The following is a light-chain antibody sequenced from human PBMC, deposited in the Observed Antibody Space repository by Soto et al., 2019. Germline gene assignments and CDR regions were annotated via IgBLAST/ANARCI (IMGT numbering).Light chain of an antibody. J-gene: IGKJ2*01. V-gene: IGKV3-20*01. CDR2: GAS. CDR1: QSVSSTY. Sequence: EIVLTQSPGTLSLSQGERATLSCRASQSVSSTYLAWYQQKPGQAPRLLIFGASSRDTGIPGTFSGSGSVTDFTLTISRLEPEDCAVYYCQQDGSSPYTFGQGTKLEI. CDR3: QQDGSSPYT.